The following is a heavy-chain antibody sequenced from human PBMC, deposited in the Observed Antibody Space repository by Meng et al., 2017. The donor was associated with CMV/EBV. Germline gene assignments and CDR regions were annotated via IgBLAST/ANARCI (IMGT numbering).Heavy chain of an antibody. J-gene: IGHJ6*02. V-gene: IGHV4-59*01. CDR1: GGSISSYY. CDR3: ARSSYYDSSGYYYLGGMAV. D-gene: IGHD3-22*01. Sequence: SETLSLTCTVSGGSISSYYWSWIRQPPGKGLEWIGYIYYSGSTNYNPSLKSRVTISVDTSKNQFSLKLSSVTAADTAVYYCARSSYYDSSGYYYLGGMAVWGQGTTVTVSS. CDR2: IYYSGST.